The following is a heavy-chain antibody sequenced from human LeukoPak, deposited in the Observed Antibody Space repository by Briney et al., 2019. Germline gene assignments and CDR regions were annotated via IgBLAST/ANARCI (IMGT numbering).Heavy chain of an antibody. CDR3: ARNAGDY. J-gene: IGHJ4*02. Sequence: KTSETLSLTCTVSGASINNYYWTCIRQPAGKGLEWIGRIYSGGSTDYSPSLKSRVTMSLDTSKNQFSLRLNSVTVADTAVYYCARNAGDYWGQGTLVTVSS. CDR2: IYSGGST. V-gene: IGHV4-4*07. CDR1: GASINNYY. D-gene: IGHD6-13*01.